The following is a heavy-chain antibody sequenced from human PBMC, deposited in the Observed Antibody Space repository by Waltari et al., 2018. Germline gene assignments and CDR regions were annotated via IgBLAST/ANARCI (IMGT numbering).Heavy chain of an antibody. CDR2: LHSSGCT. CDR1: RFLARHNY. V-gene: IGHV3-53*01. Sequence: VQLAESGGGLIQPGGSLRLSCAASRFLARHNYITWVRPAPGKGREWVSVLHSSGCTYYTDDVKNRFIITRDNYNNKPYHQKSSMRGDDTAVYYCARKSYYYSSNYYYYMDVWGKGTTVSVSS. J-gene: IGHJ6*03. CDR3: ARKSYYYSSNYYYYMDV. D-gene: IGHD3-22*01.